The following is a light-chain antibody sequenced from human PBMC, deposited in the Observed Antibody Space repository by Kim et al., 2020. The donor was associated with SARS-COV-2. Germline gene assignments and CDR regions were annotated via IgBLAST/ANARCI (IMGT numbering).Light chain of an antibody. J-gene: IGKJ1*01. V-gene: IGKV3-20*01. CDR1: QKVSRSY. CDR3: QQYGSSPRT. Sequence: STGERATLSCRASQKVSRSYLAWYQQKPGQAPRLLSYGASRRATGIPDRFSGSGSGTDFTLTISRLEPEDFAVYYCQQYGSSPRTFGQGTKVDIK. CDR2: GAS.